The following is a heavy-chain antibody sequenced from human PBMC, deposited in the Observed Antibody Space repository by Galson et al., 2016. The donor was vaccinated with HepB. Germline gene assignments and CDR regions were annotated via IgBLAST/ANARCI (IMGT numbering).Heavy chain of an antibody. D-gene: IGHD6-19*01. J-gene: IGHJ4*02. CDR1: GFKFNVYG. Sequence: SLRLSCAASGFKFNVYGMHWVRQAPGKGLQWVAIIWNDGGERHYADSVKGRVTISRDNSKNILYLQMNSLGVEDTAVYYCGRGGLRAVVGTKGDYWGQGTLVTVSS. V-gene: IGHV3-33*01. CDR3: GRGGLRAVVGTKGDY. CDR2: IWNDGGER.